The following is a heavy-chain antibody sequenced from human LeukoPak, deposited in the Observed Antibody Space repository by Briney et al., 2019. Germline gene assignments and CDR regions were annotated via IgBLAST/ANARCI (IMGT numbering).Heavy chain of an antibody. CDR1: GGTFSSYA. V-gene: IGHV1-69*04. Sequence: GASVKVSCKASGGTFSSYAISWVRQAPGQGLEWMGRIIPILGIANYAQKFQGRVTITADKSTSTAYMELSSLRSEDTAVYYCARDPTVVTWGLIGYYYYGMDVWGQGTTVTVSS. J-gene: IGHJ6*02. CDR3: ARDPTVVTWGLIGYYYYGMDV. D-gene: IGHD4-23*01. CDR2: IIPILGIA.